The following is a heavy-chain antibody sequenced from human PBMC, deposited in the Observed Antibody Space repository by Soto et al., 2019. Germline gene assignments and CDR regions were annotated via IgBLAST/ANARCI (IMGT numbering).Heavy chain of an antibody. D-gene: IGHD3-10*02. CDR3: AMTLFGWGIWFDP. CDR1: GRSISSYY. CDR2: IYYSGST. Sequence: QVQLQESGPGLVKPSETLSLTCTVSGRSISSYYWSWIRQPPWKGLEWIGHIYYSGSTNYNPSLKIRVTISVATSKHMFSLTLSSVTAADTAVYYCAMTLFGWGIWFDPWGQGTLVTVSS. V-gene: IGHV4-59*01. J-gene: IGHJ5*02.